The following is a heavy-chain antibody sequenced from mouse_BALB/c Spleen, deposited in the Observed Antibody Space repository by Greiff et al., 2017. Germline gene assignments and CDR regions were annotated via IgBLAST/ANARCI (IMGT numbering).Heavy chain of an antibody. V-gene: IGHV5-15*02. CDR3: ARNYGSAYYVDY. J-gene: IGHJ2*01. CDR2: ISNLAYSI. CDR1: GFTFSDYG. Sequence: EVKLVESGGGLVQPGGSRKLSCAASGFTFSDYGMAWVRQAPGKGPEWVAFISNLAYSIYYADTVTGRFTISRENAKNTLYLEMSSLRSEDTAMYYCARNYGSAYYVDYWGQGTTLTVSS. D-gene: IGHD1-1*01.